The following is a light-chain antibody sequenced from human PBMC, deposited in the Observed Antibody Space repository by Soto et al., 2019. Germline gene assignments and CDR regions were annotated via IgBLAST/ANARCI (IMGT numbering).Light chain of an antibody. CDR1: QSIRSY. CDR3: QQRYNMPIT. J-gene: IGKJ5*01. Sequence: DIQLSQYPSSLSASVGEKVTITCRASQSIRSYLNWVQKKPGKDPKLLIYDASSLQTGVPSRFSGSGSGTDFTLTISSLQTEELATYYCQQRYNMPITGGQGTRREIK. V-gene: IGKV1-39*01. CDR2: DAS.